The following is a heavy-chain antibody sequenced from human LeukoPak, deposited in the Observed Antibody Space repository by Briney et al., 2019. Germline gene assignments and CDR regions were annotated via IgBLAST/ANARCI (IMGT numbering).Heavy chain of an antibody. CDR1: GLIFSHHG. Sequence: GGSLRLSCATSGLIFSHHGMNWVRQAPGKGLEWVSGIRADAVTTYYADSVKGRFIISRDNSKNTLYLQMNRLRAEDTAVYYCAKRISSGWSYYFDYWGQGTLVTVSS. J-gene: IGHJ4*02. CDR3: AKRISSGWSYYFDY. D-gene: IGHD6-19*01. CDR2: IRADAVTT. V-gene: IGHV3-23*01.